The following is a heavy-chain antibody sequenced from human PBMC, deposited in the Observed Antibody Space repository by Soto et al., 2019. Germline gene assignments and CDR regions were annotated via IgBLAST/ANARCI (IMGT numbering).Heavy chain of an antibody. CDR3: ARDDDFWSGYYFDY. V-gene: IGHV1-69*05. CDR1: GGTFSSYA. Sequence: SVKVSCKASGGTFSSYAISWVRQAPGQGLEWMGGIIPIFGTAKYSQKFQGRVTITRDTSASTAYMELSSLRSEDTAVYYCARDDDFWSGYYFDYWGQGTLVTVSS. CDR2: IIPIFGTA. J-gene: IGHJ4*02. D-gene: IGHD3-3*01.